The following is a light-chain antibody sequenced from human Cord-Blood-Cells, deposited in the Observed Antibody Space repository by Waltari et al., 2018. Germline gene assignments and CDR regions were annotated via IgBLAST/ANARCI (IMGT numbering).Light chain of an antibody. CDR2: KAS. J-gene: IGKJ3*01. V-gene: IGKV1-5*03. CDR3: QQYNSYAFT. Sequence: DIQMTQSPSTLSASVGDRVTITCRASQSISSWLPWYQQKPGKAPKLLIYKASSLESGVPSRFSGSGSGTEFTLTSSSLQPDDFATYYCQQYNSYAFTFGPGTKVDIK. CDR1: QSISSW.